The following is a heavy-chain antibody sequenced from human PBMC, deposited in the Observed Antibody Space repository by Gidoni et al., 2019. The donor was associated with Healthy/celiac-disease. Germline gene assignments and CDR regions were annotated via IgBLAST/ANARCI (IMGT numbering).Heavy chain of an antibody. CDR3: ARRYYDYVWGSYRYFDY. D-gene: IGHD3-16*02. J-gene: IGHJ4*02. Sequence: QVQLVESGGGLVKPGGSTSRSGAASGFTFSDCYMSWIRQAPGKGLEWVSYISSSGSTIYYADSVKGRFTISRDNAKNSLYLQMNSLRAEDTAVYYCARRYYDYVWGSYRYFDYWGQGTLVTVSS. CDR2: ISSSGSTI. CDR1: GFTFSDCY. V-gene: IGHV3-11*01.